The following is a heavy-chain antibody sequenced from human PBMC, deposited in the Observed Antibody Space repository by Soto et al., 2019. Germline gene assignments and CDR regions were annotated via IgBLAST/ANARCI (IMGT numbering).Heavy chain of an antibody. V-gene: IGHV1-3*01. CDR3: ARLVAATREFDY. J-gene: IGHJ4*02. CDR1: GYTFTSYA. Sequence: QVQLVQSGAEVKKPGASVKVSCKASGYTFTSYAMHWVRQAPGQRLEWMGWINAGNGNTKYSQKFRGRVTITRDTSASTAYMELSSLRSEDTAVYYCARLVAATREFDYWGQGTLVTVSS. CDR2: INAGNGNT. D-gene: IGHD2-15*01.